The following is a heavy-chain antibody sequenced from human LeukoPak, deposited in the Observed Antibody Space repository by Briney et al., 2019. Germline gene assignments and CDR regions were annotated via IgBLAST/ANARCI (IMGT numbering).Heavy chain of an antibody. J-gene: IGHJ5*02. CDR2: IYPGDSDT. V-gene: IGHV5-51*01. Sequence: GESLKISCKASGYSFSNYWIGWVRQMPGKGLEWMGIIYPGDSDTRYSPSFQGQVTISADKSISTAYLQWSSLKASDTAMYYCARLSDIVVVPAAMLFDPWGQGTLVTVSS. CDR3: ARLSDIVVVPAAMLFDP. CDR1: GYSFSNYW. D-gene: IGHD2-2*01.